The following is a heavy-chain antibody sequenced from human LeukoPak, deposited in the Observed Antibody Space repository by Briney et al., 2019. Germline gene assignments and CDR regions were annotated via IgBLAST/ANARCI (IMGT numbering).Heavy chain of an antibody. Sequence: ASVKVSCKASGYTFTSYGISWVRQAPGQGLEWMGWISAYNGSTNYAQKLQGRVTMTTDTSTSTAYMELRSLRSDDTAVYYCAREYYDSSGYYYVKGYSDAFDIWGQGTMVTVSS. J-gene: IGHJ3*02. CDR2: ISAYNGST. CDR1: GYTFTSYG. D-gene: IGHD3-22*01. CDR3: AREYYDSSGYYYVKGYSDAFDI. V-gene: IGHV1-18*01.